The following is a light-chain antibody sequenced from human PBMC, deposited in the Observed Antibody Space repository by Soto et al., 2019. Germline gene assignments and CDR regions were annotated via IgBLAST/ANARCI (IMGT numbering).Light chain of an antibody. CDR1: ESIDFN. V-gene: IGKV3-15*01. CDR2: VAS. CDR3: QQYNNWLT. Sequence: EIVMTQSPATLSVSPGERVTLSCRASESIDFNLAWYQQKPGQAPRLLIYVASNRATGIPARFSGSGSGTEFTLTFSSLKSEDFSRYYCQQYNNWLTFGGGTKVDIK. J-gene: IGKJ4*01.